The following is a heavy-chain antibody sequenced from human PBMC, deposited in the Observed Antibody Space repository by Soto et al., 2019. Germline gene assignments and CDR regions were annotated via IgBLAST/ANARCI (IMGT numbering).Heavy chain of an antibody. Sequence: QVQLVQSGAEVKKPGSSVKVSCKASADTFNSYSLSWLRQAPGQRLEWMGGITPVFGTADYAQSFEVRLTITADDSTSTVYMELSSLRSDDTAVYYCARSLEGTTVTNWFDPWGQGALVTVSS. CDR3: ARSLEGTTVTNWFDP. V-gene: IGHV1-69*01. CDR1: ADTFNSYS. D-gene: IGHD4-17*01. CDR2: ITPVFGTA. J-gene: IGHJ5*02.